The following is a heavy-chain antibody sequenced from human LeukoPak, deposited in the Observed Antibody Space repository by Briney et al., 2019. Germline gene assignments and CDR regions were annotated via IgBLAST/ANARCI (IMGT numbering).Heavy chain of an antibody. V-gene: IGHV1-2*02. Sequence: ASVKVSCKASGYTFTGYYMHWVRQAPGQGLEWMGWINPNSGGTNYAQKFQGRVTMTRDTSISTAYMELSRLRSDDTAVYYCARVPRRAGYYFDYWGQGTLVTVSS. CDR2: INPNSGGT. J-gene: IGHJ4*02. CDR3: ARVPRRAGYYFDY. CDR1: GYTFTGYY.